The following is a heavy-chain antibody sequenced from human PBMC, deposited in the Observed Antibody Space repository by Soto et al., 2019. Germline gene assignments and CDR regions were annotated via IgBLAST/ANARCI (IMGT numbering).Heavy chain of an antibody. CDR2: IYYSGST. V-gene: IGHV4-39*01. CDR1: GGSISSSSYY. CDR3: ARSRFSSSWYHHNSVFDY. D-gene: IGHD6-13*01. Sequence: PSETLSLTCTVSGGSISSSSYYWGWIRQPPGKGLEWIGSIYYSGSTYYNPSLKSRVTISVDTSKNQFSLKLSSVTAADTAVYYCARSRFSSSWYHHNSVFDYWGQGTLVTVSS. J-gene: IGHJ4*02.